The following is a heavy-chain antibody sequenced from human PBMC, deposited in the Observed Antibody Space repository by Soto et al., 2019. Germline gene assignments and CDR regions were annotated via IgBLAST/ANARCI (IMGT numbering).Heavy chain of an antibody. D-gene: IGHD3-22*01. Sequence: ASVEVSCEASGYTFTSYGISWVRQAPGQGLEWMGWISAYNGNTNYAQKLQGRVTMTTDTSTSTAYMELRSLRSDDTAVYYCARAPPNTYYYDSSGYSEYYFDYWGQGTLVTVSS. CDR2: ISAYNGNT. V-gene: IGHV1-18*01. CDR3: ARAPPNTYYYDSSGYSEYYFDY. J-gene: IGHJ4*02. CDR1: GYTFTSYG.